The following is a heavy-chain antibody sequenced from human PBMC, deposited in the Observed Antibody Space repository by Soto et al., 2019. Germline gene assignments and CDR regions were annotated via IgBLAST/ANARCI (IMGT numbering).Heavy chain of an antibody. J-gene: IGHJ4*02. V-gene: IGHV3-23*01. CDR3: AKGTCSGGSCYFYFDY. CDR1: GFTFSSYA. Sequence: PGGSLRLSCAASGFTFSSYAMSWVRQAPGKGLEWVSAISGSGGSTYYADSVKGRFTISRDNSKNTLYLQMNSLRAEDTAVYYCAKGTCSGGSCYFYFDYWGQGTLVTAPQ. D-gene: IGHD2-15*01. CDR2: ISGSGGST.